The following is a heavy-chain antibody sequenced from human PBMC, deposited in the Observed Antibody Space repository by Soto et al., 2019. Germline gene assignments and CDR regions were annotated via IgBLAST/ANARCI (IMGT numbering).Heavy chain of an antibody. CDR3: ARITGDSSGYYWFYFDY. CDR2: IYYSGST. CDR1: GGSISSGGYY. J-gene: IGHJ4*02. Sequence: PSETLSLTCTVSGGSISSGGYYWSWIRQHPGKGLEWIGYIYYSGSTYYNPSLKSRVTISVDTSKNQFSLKLSSVTAADTAVYYCARITGDSSGYYWFYFDYWGQGTLVTVSS. D-gene: IGHD3-22*01. V-gene: IGHV4-31*03.